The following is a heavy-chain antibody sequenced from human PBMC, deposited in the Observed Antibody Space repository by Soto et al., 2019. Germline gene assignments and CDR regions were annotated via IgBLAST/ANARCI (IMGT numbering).Heavy chain of an antibody. J-gene: IGHJ6*02. CDR2: IYPGDSDT. Sequence: GESLKISCTGSGYSFSSHWIGWVRQKPGKGLELMGIIYPGDSDTRYGPSFQGQVTITADRSNSTAYLQWSRLKASDTATYYCARAMWEIMILYYYGLEVWGQGTKVTSP. V-gene: IGHV5-51*01. D-gene: IGHD1-26*01. CDR1: GYSFSSHW. CDR3: ARAMWEIMILYYYGLEV.